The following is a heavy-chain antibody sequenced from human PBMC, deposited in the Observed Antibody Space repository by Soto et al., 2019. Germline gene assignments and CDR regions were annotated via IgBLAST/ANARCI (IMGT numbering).Heavy chain of an antibody. V-gene: IGHV1-18*01. Sequence: GASVNVSCKASGYTFTSYGISWVRQAPGQGLEWMGWISAYNGNTNYAQKLQGRVTMTTDTSTSTAYMELRSLRSDDTAVYYCARGTASRYYDSSGYYVYWGQGTLVTVSS. J-gene: IGHJ4*02. CDR3: ARGTASRYYDSSGYYVY. D-gene: IGHD3-22*01. CDR2: ISAYNGNT. CDR1: GYTFTSYG.